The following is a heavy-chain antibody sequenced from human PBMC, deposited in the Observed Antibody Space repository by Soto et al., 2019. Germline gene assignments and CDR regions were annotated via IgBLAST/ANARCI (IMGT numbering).Heavy chain of an antibody. V-gene: IGHV3-9*01. J-gene: IGHJ4*02. CDR2: ISWNSSSI. Sequence: PGGSLRLSCAASGFTFDDYAMHWVRQAPGEGLEWVSGISWNSSSIGYADSVKGRFTISRDNADNTLYLQMNSLRAEDTAVYYCAREVGRSYYFDYWGQGTLVTVSS. D-gene: IGHD1-1*01. CDR3: AREVGRSYYFDY. CDR1: GFTFDDYA.